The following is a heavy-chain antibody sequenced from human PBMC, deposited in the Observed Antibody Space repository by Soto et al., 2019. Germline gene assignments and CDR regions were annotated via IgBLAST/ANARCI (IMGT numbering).Heavy chain of an antibody. D-gene: IGHD1-26*01. CDR1: GFTFSSYV. CDR3: ASRGVGLSFDY. J-gene: IGHJ4*02. CDR2: ITGSGGST. V-gene: IGHV3-23*01. Sequence: GGSLRLSCAASGFTFSSYVMSWVRQAPGKGLEWVSDITGSGGSTYYSDSVKGRFTISRDNSKNTLYLQMNSLRAGDTAVYYCASRGVGLSFDYWGQGTLVTVSS.